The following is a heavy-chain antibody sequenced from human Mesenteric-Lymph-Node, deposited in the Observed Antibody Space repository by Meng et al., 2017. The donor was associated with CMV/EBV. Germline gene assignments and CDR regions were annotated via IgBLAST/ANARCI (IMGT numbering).Heavy chain of an antibody. D-gene: IGHD6-19*01. CDR3: ARRGGSGWDY. V-gene: IGHV1-46*01. J-gene: IGHJ4*02. CDR1: GYTFTRYY. Sequence: SCKASGYTFTRYYMDWVRQAPGQGLEWMGIINPSGGSTNYAQKFQGRVTMTRDTSTSEVYMELSSLRSEDTAVYYCARRGGSGWDYWGQGTLVTVSS. CDR2: INPSGGST.